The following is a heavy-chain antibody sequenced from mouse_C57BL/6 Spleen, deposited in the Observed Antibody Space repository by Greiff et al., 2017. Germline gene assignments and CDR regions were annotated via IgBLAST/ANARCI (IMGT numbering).Heavy chain of an antibody. CDR3: ARGAMDY. J-gene: IGHJ4*01. CDR2: INPSTGGT. V-gene: IGHV1-42*01. Sequence: VQLQQSGPELVKPGASVKISCKASGYSFTGYYMNWVKQSPEKSLEWIGEINPSTGGTTYNQKFKAKATLTVDKSSSTAYMQLKSLTSEVSAVYYCARGAMDYWGQGTSVTVSA. CDR1: GYSFTGYY.